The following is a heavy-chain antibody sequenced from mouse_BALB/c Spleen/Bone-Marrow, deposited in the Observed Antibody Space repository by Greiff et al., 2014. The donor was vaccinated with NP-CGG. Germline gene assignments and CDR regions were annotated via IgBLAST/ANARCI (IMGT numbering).Heavy chain of an antibody. CDR3: ARYYYGSSYFDY. Sequence: VQLQQPGAELVKPGASVKLSCTASGFNIKDTYMHWVKQRPEQGLEWIGRIDPENGNTKYDPKFQGKATITADTSSNTAYPQLSSLTSEDTAVYYCARYYYGSSYFDYWGQGTTLTVSS. CDR1: GFNIKDTY. V-gene: IGHV14-3*02. CDR2: IDPENGNT. J-gene: IGHJ2*01. D-gene: IGHD1-1*01.